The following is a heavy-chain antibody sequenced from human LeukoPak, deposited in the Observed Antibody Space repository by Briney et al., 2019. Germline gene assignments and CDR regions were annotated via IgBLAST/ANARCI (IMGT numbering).Heavy chain of an antibody. Sequence: GGSLRLSCAASGFTFSSYGMHWVRQAPGKGLEWVAFIRYDGSNKYYADSVKGRFTISRDNSKNTLYLQMNSLKTEDTAVYYCTSLPYGDYEVIGWFDPWGQGTLVTVSS. V-gene: IGHV3-30*02. CDR1: GFTFSSYG. CDR3: TSLPYGDYEVIGWFDP. J-gene: IGHJ5*02. CDR2: IRYDGSNK. D-gene: IGHD4-17*01.